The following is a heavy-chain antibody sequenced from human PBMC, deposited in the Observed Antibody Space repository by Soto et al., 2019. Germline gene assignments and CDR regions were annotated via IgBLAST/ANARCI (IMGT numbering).Heavy chain of an antibody. Sequence: GASVKVSCKASGYTFTSYDINWVRQATGQGLEWMGWMNPNSGNTGYAQKFQGRVTMTRNTSISTAYMELSSLRSEDTAVYYCAGTLTRHRYGGYNCYASDICGQGTMVTVSS. J-gene: IGHJ3*02. CDR3: AGTLTRHRYGGYNCYASDI. CDR1: GYTFTSYD. V-gene: IGHV1-8*01. D-gene: IGHD3-22*01. CDR2: MNPNSGNT.